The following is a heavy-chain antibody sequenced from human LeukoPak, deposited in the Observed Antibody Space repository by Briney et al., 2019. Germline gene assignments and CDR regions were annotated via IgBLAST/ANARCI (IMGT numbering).Heavy chain of an antibody. Sequence: QAGGSLRLSCAASGFTFDDYTMHWVRHAPGKGLEWVSLISWDGGSTYYADSVKGRFTISRDNSKNSLYLQMNSLRTEDTALYYCAKGPYDFWSGYPPLAYYFDYWAQGTLVTVSS. CDR3: AKGPYDFWSGYPPLAYYFDY. CDR2: ISWDGGST. CDR1: GFTFDDYT. V-gene: IGHV3-43*01. D-gene: IGHD3-3*01. J-gene: IGHJ4*02.